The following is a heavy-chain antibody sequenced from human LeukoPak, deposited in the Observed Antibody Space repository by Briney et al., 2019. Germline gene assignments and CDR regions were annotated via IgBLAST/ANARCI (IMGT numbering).Heavy chain of an antibody. D-gene: IGHD6-19*01. CDR1: GFTFTSSA. Sequence: ASVKISCKASGFTFTSSAVQWVRQARGQRLEWIGWIVVGSGNTNYAQKFQERVTITRDMSTSTAYMELSSLRSEDTAVYYCAALQWRPGPYFDYWGQGTLVTVSS. CDR2: IVVGSGNT. CDR3: AALQWRPGPYFDY. V-gene: IGHV1-58*01. J-gene: IGHJ4*02.